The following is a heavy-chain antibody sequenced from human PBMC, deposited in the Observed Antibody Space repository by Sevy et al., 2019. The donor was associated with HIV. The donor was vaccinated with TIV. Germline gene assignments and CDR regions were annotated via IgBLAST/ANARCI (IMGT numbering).Heavy chain of an antibody. CDR2: ISYDGNNK. J-gene: IGHJ5*02. Sequence: GGSLRLSCAASGFTFSNYPMYWVRQAPGKGLEWLATISYDGNNKYYADSVKGRFTISRDNSKNTLYLQMNTVRAEDTALYYCSRDAAEGPYGDTFFSNWFDAWGQGTLVTVSS. D-gene: IGHD2-21*01. V-gene: IGHV3-30*04. CDR3: SRDAAEGPYGDTFFSNWFDA. CDR1: GFTFSNYP.